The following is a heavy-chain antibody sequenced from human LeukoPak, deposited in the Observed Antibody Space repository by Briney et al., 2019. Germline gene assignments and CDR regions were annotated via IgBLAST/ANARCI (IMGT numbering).Heavy chain of an antibody. Sequence: GRSLRLSCAASGFTFSSYGMHWVRQAPGKGLEWVAVIWYDGSNKYYADSVKGRFTISRDNSKDTLYLQMNSLRADDTAVYYCARGGTDILLEPPAIPFDYWGQGALVTVSS. J-gene: IGHJ4*02. CDR2: IWYDGSNK. V-gene: IGHV3-33*03. D-gene: IGHD2-8*01. CDR1: GFTFSSYG. CDR3: ARGGTDILLEPPAIPFDY.